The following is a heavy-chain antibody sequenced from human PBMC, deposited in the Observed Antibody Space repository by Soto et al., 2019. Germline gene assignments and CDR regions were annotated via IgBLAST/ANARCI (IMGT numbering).Heavy chain of an antibody. CDR1: GFTFSSYS. CDR2: ISSSSSYI. V-gene: IGHV3-21*01. Sequence: EVQLVESGGGLVKPGGSLRLSCAASGFTFSSYSMNWVRQAPGKGLEWVSSISSSSSYIYYADSVKGRFTISRDNAKNSLYLQMNSLRAEDTAVYYCAGPYGDYRKDDAFDIWGQGTMVTVSS. CDR3: AGPYGDYRKDDAFDI. J-gene: IGHJ3*02. D-gene: IGHD4-17*01.